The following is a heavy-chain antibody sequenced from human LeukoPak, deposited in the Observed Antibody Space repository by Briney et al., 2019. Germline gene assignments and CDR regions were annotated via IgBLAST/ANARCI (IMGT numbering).Heavy chain of an antibody. CDR1: GYSFTNYW. CDR2: IDPSDSYT. V-gene: IGHV5-10-1*01. Sequence: GESLRISCQSSGYSFTNYWITWVRQMPGKGLEWMGRIDPSDSYTNYSPSFQGHVTISADNSISTAYLQWSSLKASDTAMYYCARHGGSGWYDYWGQGTLVTVSS. D-gene: IGHD6-19*01. J-gene: IGHJ4*02. CDR3: ARHGGSGWYDY.